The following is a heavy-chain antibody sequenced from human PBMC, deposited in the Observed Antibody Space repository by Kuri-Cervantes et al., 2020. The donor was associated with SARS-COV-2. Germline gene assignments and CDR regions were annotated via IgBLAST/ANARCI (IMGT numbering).Heavy chain of an antibody. V-gene: IGHV4-31*03. Sequence: SETLSLTCTVSGGSISSGGYYWSWIRQHPGKGLEWIGYIYYSGSTYYNPSLKSRVTISVDTSKNQFSLKLSSVTAADTAVYYCAREGLQGVGWFDPRGQGTLVTVSS. CDR1: GGSISSGGYY. CDR3: AREGLQGVGWFDP. CDR2: IYYSGST. D-gene: IGHD4-11*01. J-gene: IGHJ5*02.